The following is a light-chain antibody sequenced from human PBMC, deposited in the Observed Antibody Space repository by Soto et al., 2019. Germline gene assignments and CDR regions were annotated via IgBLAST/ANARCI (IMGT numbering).Light chain of an antibody. CDR2: AAS. J-gene: IGKJ2*01. CDR3: QQSSSTPYT. V-gene: IGKV1-39*01. Sequence: DIQMTQSPSSLSASVGDTVTITCRASQHISNFVNWYQQRPGTAPKLLIYAASTLHPGVPSRFSGVGFGTDFTLTINSLQPDDFVTYFCQQSSSTPYTFGQGTRLEI. CDR1: QHISNF.